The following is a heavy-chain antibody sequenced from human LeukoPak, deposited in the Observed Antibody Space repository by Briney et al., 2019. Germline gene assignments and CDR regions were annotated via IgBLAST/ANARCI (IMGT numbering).Heavy chain of an antibody. V-gene: IGHV3-23*01. CDR1: GFTFDDYA. CDR2: ISGSGGST. CDR3: AKRSGDYYQDY. D-gene: IGHD3-22*01. J-gene: IGHJ4*02. Sequence: GGSLRLSCAASGFTFDDYAMHWVRQAPGKGLEWVSGISGSGGSTYYADSVKGRFTISRDNSKNTLYLQMNSLRAEDTAVYYCAKRSGDYYQDYWGQGTLVTVSS.